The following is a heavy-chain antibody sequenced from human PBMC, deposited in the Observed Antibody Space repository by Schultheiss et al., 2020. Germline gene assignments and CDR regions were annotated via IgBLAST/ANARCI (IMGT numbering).Heavy chain of an antibody. CDR1: GGSISSNSYY. D-gene: IGHD1-14*01. CDR2: IYYSGST. V-gene: IGHV4-61*05. CDR3: ARSATEPYYFDY. J-gene: IGHJ4*02. Sequence: SETLSLTCTVSGGSISSNSYYWSWIRQPPGKGLEWIGYIYYSGSTNYNPSLKSRVTISVDTSKNQFSLKLSSVTAADTAVYYCARSATEPYYFDYWGQGTLVTVSS.